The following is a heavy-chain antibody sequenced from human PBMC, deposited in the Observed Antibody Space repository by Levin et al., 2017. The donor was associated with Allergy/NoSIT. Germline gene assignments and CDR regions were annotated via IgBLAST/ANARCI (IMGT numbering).Heavy chain of an antibody. J-gene: IGHJ4*02. V-gene: IGHV1-18*01. Sequence: WASVKVSCMASGYTFTSYGISWVRQAPGQGFEWMGWASTYNGAKNYAQKFQDRVTMTTDTSTNTAYMELGSLRSDDTAMYYCARYCSGGTCSVFDYWGQGTLVTVSS. D-gene: IGHD2-15*01. CDR2: ASTYNGAK. CDR1: GYTFTSYG. CDR3: ARYCSGGTCSVFDY.